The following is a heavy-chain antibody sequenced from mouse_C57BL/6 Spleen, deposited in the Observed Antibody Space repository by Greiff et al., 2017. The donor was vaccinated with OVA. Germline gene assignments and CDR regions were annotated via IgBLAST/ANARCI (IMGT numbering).Heavy chain of an antibody. CDR2: ISSGSSTI. CDR3: ARGRLLYAMDY. J-gene: IGHJ4*01. CDR1: GFTFSDYG. D-gene: IGHD1-1*01. V-gene: IGHV5-17*01. Sequence: EVKVVESGGGLVKPGGSLKLSCAASGFTFSDYGMHWVRQAPEKGLEWVAYISSGSSTIYYADTVKGRFTISRDNAKNTLFLQMTSLRSEDTAMYYCARGRLLYAMDYWGQGTSVTVSS.